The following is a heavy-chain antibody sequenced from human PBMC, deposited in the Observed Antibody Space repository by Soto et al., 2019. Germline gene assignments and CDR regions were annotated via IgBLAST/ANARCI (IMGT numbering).Heavy chain of an antibody. CDR3: ARAVGDPLYYLDY. D-gene: IGHD6-19*01. V-gene: IGHV4-59*08. Sequence: QVQLQESGPGLVRPSETLSLTCTVSSDSISSYYWIWFRQSPGKGLEWIGYTDYSGDTNYNPSLQSRVTISGDTSKNQFSLRLSSVPAADTAVYYCARAVGDPLYYLDYWGQGTLVTVSS. J-gene: IGHJ4*02. CDR1: SDSISSYY. CDR2: TDYSGDT.